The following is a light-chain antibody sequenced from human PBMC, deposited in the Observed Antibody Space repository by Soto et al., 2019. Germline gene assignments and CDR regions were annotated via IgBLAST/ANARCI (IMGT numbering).Light chain of an antibody. V-gene: IGKV1-12*01. J-gene: IGKJ3*01. CDR2: APS. CDR1: QDIEQW. Sequence: DIQLTQSPSSVSASVGDTLNITCRASQDIEQWLAWYQQKPGRAPKVLIYAPSHLESGVPSRFSGSGSGTEFSLTIRSLQTEDFATYFCHQDGTVPFTFGPGTKVDI. CDR3: HQDGTVPFT.